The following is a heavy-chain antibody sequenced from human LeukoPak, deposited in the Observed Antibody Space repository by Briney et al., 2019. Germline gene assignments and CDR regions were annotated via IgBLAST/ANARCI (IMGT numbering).Heavy chain of an antibody. CDR1: GGAFTGYY. J-gene: IGHJ5*02. Sequence: PSETLSLTCAVSGGAFTGYYWNWIRQPPGKRLEWIGEINHSGSTNYNPSLKSRVTISVDTSKNQSSLKLSSVTAADTAVYYCARGVRGYGGNLWGQGTLVTVSS. CDR3: ARGVRGYGGNL. D-gene: IGHD4-23*01. CDR2: INHSGST. V-gene: IGHV4-34*01.